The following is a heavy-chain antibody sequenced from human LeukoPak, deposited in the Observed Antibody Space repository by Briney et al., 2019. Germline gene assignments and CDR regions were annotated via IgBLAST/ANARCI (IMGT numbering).Heavy chain of an antibody. CDR3: ARDSSGGNDAFDI. V-gene: IGHV1-18*01. Sequence: ASVKVSCKTSGYVFSNYGITWVRQAPGQGLEWMGWISTLHGNTNYAQKFQGRVTMTTDTSMNTAYMELRSLRSDDTAVYYCARDSSGGNDAFDIWGQGTMVTVSS. D-gene: IGHD4-23*01. CDR2: ISTLHGNT. CDR1: GYVFSNYG. J-gene: IGHJ3*02.